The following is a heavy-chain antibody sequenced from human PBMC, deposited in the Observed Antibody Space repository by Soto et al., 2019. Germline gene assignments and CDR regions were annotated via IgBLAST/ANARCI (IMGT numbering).Heavy chain of an antibody. J-gene: IGHJ3*02. D-gene: IGHD3-22*01. CDR3: ARLATYYDSSGYYSRPVGDDAFDI. CDR2: IYYSGST. CDR1: GGSISSSSYY. V-gene: IGHV4-39*01. Sequence: QLQLQESGPGLVKPSETLSLTCTVSGGSISSSSYYWGWIRQPPGKGLEWIGSIYYSGSTYYNPSLKRRVTISVDTSKNQFSLKLSSVTAADTAVYYCARLATYYDSSGYYSRPVGDDAFDIWGQGTMVTVSS.